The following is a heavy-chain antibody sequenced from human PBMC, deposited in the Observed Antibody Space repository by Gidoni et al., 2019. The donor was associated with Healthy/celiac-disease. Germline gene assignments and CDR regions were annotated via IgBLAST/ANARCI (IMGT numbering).Heavy chain of an antibody. V-gene: IGHV3-11*01. Sequence: YGSWIRQAPGKGLEWVSYISSSGSTIYYADSVKGRFTISRDNAKNSLYLQMNSLRAEDTAVYYCARGSESYQLAIIHYYYGMDVWGQGTTVTVSS. J-gene: IGHJ6*02. CDR1: Y. CDR2: ISSSGSTI. CDR3: ARGSESYQLAIIHYYYGMDV. D-gene: IGHD2-2*01.